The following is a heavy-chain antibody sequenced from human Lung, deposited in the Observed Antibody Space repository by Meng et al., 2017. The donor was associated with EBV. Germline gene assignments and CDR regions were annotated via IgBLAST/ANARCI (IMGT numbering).Heavy chain of an antibody. D-gene: IGHD2-8*02. CDR2: IIHGGSP. CDR1: VGSLGGAY. Sequence: QVQLQQWGAGLLKPSETLSLTCPATVGSLGGAYCNWIRQPPGKGLEWIGEIIHGGSPSYNPSLKSRVTISIDTSKNQLSLMLSSVTAADTAVYYCARRPTGIDYWGQGTLVTVSS. CDR3: ARRPTGIDY. V-gene: IGHV4-34*12. J-gene: IGHJ4*02.